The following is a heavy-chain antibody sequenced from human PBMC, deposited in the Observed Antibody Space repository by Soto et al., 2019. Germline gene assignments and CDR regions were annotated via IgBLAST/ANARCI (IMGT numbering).Heavy chain of an antibody. D-gene: IGHD1-1*01. CDR2: TNAGNGNT. V-gene: IGHV1-3*01. CDR1: GYSFTSYS. CDR3: ASTTSAPQTSNYYYYGMDV. Sequence: ASVKVSCKASGYSFTSYSIHWVRQAPGQSLEWMGWTNAGNGNTKYSQKFQGRVTITRDTSASTAYMELSSLRSEDTAVYYCASTTSAPQTSNYYYYGMDVWGQGTTVTVSS. J-gene: IGHJ6*02.